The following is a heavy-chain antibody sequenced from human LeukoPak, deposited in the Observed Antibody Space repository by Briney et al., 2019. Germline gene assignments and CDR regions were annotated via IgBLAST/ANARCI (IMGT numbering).Heavy chain of an antibody. Sequence: SETLSLTCAASGYSISSGYYWGWIRQPPGKGLEWIGSIYHSGSTYYNPSLKSRVTISVDTSKNQFSLKLSSVTAADTAVYYCASGPREAGTYSTHYFDYWGQGTLVTVSS. V-gene: IGHV4-38-2*01. D-gene: IGHD6-19*01. CDR2: IYHSGST. J-gene: IGHJ4*02. CDR3: ASGPREAGTYSTHYFDY. CDR1: GYSISSGYY.